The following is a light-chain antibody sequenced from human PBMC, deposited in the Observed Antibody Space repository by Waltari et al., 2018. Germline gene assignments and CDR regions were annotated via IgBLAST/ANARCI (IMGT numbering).Light chain of an antibody. J-gene: IGLJ2*01. CDR3: VLYMGSGISQ. CDR2: STN. CDR1: SGSVSTNYY. V-gene: IGLV8-61*01. Sequence: QTVVTQEPSFSVSPGGTVTLTCGLSSGSVSTNYYPSWYQQTPGQAPRTLIYSTNTRSSGVPDRVSGSIRGNKAALTITGAQADDESDYYCVLYMGSGISQFGGGTKLTVL.